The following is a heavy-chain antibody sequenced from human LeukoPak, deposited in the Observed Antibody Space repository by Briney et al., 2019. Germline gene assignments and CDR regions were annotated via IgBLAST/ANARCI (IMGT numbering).Heavy chain of an antibody. V-gene: IGHV3-23*01. CDR1: GFTFSSYA. CDR2: ISGSGGST. D-gene: IGHD1-14*01. Sequence: GGSLRLSCAVSGFTFSSYAMRWVRQAPGRGLEWVSAISGSGGSTYYADSVKGRFTISRDNSKNTLYLQMNSLRAEDTAVYYCAKPMTNRDYWGQGTLVTVSS. J-gene: IGHJ4*02. CDR3: AKPMTNRDY.